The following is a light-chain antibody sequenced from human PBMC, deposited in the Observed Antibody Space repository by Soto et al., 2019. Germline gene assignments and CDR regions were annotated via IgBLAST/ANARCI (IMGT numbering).Light chain of an antibody. CDR1: QSVSSSY. Sequence: EIVLTQSPGTLSLSPGDRATLSCRASQSVSSSYLAWYQQKPGQAPRLLIYGASSRATGIPDRFSGSGSGTDFTLTISRLEPEDFAVYYCQQYGSSPLTFGQGTRLEIK. CDR2: GAS. CDR3: QQYGSSPLT. J-gene: IGKJ5*01. V-gene: IGKV3-20*01.